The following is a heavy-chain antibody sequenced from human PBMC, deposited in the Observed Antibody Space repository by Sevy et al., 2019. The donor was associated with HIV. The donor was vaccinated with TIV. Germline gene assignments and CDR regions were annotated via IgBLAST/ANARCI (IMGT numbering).Heavy chain of an antibody. CDR2: ISGSGDRT. V-gene: IGHV3-23*01. Sequence: GGSLKISCAAFGFIFSSYGMSWVRQAQGKGLEWVSGISGSGDRTNYAGSVKGRDSIARNNSKEKLYLQMNGPRAEDTAVSYYAKGGCSGGRCPFGEYIHHWGQGTLVTVSS. CDR1: GFIFSSYG. CDR3: AKGGCSGGRCPFGEYIHH. D-gene: IGHD2-15*01. J-gene: IGHJ1*01.